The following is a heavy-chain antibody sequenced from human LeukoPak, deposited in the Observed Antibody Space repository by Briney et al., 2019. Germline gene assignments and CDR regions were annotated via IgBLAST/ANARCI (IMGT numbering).Heavy chain of an antibody. V-gene: IGHV3-30*02. Sequence: GGSLRLSCAAPGFTFSIYAMHWVRQARGKGLEWMALIRSDGGNKYYTDSVKGRFTISRDNSKNTLYLQMNGLRVEDTAVYYCAKGLHSGSYLDALDIWGQGTMVTVFS. D-gene: IGHD1-26*01. CDR3: AKGLHSGSYLDALDI. J-gene: IGHJ3*02. CDR2: IRSDGGNK. CDR1: GFTFSIYA.